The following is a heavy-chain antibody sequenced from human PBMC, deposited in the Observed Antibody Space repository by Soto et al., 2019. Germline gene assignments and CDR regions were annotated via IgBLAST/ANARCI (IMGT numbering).Heavy chain of an antibody. Sequence: PVGSLALSCASYGFTFSSHWMHWVRQAPGKGLVWVSRINSDGSSTSYADSVKGRFTISRDNAKNTLYLQMNSLRAEDTAVYYCARGDIAAPVTYYYYGMDVWGQGTTVTVSS. CDR2: INSDGSST. J-gene: IGHJ6*02. V-gene: IGHV3-74*01. CDR3: ARGDIAAPVTYYYYGMDV. CDR1: GFTFSSHW. D-gene: IGHD6-13*01.